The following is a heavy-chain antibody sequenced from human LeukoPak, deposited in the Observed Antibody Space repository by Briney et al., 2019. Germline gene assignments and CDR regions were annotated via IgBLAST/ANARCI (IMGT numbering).Heavy chain of an antibody. D-gene: IGHD3-10*01. V-gene: IGHV1-2*02. Sequence: ASVKVSCKASGYTFTGYHMHWVRQAPGQGLEWMGWINPNSGGTNYAQKFQGRFTMTRDTSISTAYMELSRLRSDDTAVYYCARGVATMVRGVRKYFQHWGQGTLVTVSS. CDR1: GYTFTGYH. CDR2: INPNSGGT. CDR3: ARGVATMVRGVRKYFQH. J-gene: IGHJ1*01.